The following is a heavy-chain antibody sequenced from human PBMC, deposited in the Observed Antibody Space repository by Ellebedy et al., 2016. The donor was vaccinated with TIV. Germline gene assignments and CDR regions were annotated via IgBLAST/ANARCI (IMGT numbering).Heavy chain of an antibody. CDR1: GYTFTGYY. D-gene: IGHD3-3*01. J-gene: IGHJ6*02. CDR3: ARDLEWLSYPMDV. V-gene: IGHV1-2*02. CDR2: INPNSGGT. Sequence: ASVQVSCKASGYTFTGYYMHWVRQAPGQGLEWMGWINPNSGGTNYAQKFQGRVTMTRDTSISTAYMELSRLRSDDTAVYYCARDLEWLSYPMDVWGQGTTVTVSS.